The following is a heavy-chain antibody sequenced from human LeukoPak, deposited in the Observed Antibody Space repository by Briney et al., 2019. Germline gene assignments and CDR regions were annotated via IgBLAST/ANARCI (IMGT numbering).Heavy chain of an antibody. CDR1: GYTFTSYG. V-gene: IGHV1-69*04. CDR3: ASSSIRYFQH. J-gene: IGHJ1*01. CDR2: IIPILGIA. D-gene: IGHD2-2*01. Sequence: AASVKVSCKASGYTFTSYGISWVRRAPGQGLEWMGRIIPILGIANYAQKFQGRVTITADKSTSTAYMELSSLRSEDTAVYYCASSSIRYFQHWGQGTLVTVSS.